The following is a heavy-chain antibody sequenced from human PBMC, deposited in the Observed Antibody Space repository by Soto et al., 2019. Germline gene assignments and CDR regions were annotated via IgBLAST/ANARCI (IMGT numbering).Heavy chain of an antibody. D-gene: IGHD3-3*01. J-gene: IGHJ4*02. CDR1: GFTFSSYA. CDR3: AKDFYDFWSGYSLVTVDY. CDR2: ISGSGGST. Sequence: SCAASGFTFSSYAMSWVRQAPGKGLEWVSAISGSGGSTYYADSVKGRFTISRDNSKNTLYLQMNSLRAEDTAVYYCAKDFYDFWSGYSLVTVDYWGQGTLVTVSS. V-gene: IGHV3-23*01.